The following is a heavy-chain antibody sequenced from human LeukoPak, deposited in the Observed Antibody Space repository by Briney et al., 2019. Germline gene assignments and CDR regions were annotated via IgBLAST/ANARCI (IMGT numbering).Heavy chain of an antibody. D-gene: IGHD3-22*01. V-gene: IGHV1-46*01. Sequence: ASVKVSCKASGYTFTSYYMHWVRQAPGQGLEWMGIINPSGGSTSYAQKFQGRVTMTRDMSTSTVYMELSSLRSEDTAVYYCARDEWEYYDSSGYYLNWFDPWGQGTLVTVSS. CDR3: ARDEWEYYDSSGYYLNWFDP. CDR2: INPSGGST. J-gene: IGHJ5*02. CDR1: GYTFTSYY.